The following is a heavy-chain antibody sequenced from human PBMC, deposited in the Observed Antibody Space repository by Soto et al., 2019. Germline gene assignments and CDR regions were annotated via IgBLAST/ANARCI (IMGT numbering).Heavy chain of an antibody. CDR2: IYYSGST. V-gene: IGHV4-39*07. J-gene: IGHJ3*01. CDR3: ARARWYDAFNV. Sequence: SETLSLTCTVSGGSISSSSYYWGWIRQPPGKGLEWIGSIYYSGSTYHNPSLKSRVSISIDLSKNQFSLKLTSVTAADTAAYYCARARWYDAFNVWGQGTVVTVSS. CDR1: GGSISSSSYY. D-gene: IGHD2-15*01.